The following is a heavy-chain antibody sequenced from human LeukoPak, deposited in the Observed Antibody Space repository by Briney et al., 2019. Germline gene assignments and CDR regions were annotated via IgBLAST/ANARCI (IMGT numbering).Heavy chain of an antibody. CDR2: IHHSGST. D-gene: IGHD1-1*01. V-gene: IGHV4-38-2*01. CDR3: ARLATGTTPGDD. CDR1: GYSISSDNY. Sequence: SETLSLTCGVSGYSISSDNYWGWIRQPPGEGLQYIGSIHHSGSTDYNPSLKSRVTISVDASKNQFSLKVSSVTAADTAMYYCARLATGTTPGDDWGQGTLVTVSS. J-gene: IGHJ4*02.